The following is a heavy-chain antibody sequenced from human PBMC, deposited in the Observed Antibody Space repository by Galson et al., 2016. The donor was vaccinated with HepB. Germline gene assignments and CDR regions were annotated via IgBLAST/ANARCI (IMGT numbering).Heavy chain of an antibody. D-gene: IGHD5-18*01. V-gene: IGHV4-59*01. CDR3: AMDTDAWVRLDH. J-gene: IGHJ5*02. CDR1: GDSINTYY. Sequence: SETLSLTCIVSGDSINTYYWSWIRQSPGKGLEWMGYISGSGVTNYNPSLKSRVTMSVDKSKNQFSLKLTSVTAADTAMYYRAMDTDAWVRLDHWGQGALVTVSS. CDR2: ISGSGVT.